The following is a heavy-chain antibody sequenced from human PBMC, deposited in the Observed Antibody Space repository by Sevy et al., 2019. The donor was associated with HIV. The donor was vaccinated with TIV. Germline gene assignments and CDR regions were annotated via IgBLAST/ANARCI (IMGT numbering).Heavy chain of an antibody. Sequence: GGSLRLSCAASGFTFSNAWMSWVRQAPGKGLEWVGRIKSKTDGGTTDYAAPVKGRFTISRDYSKNTLYLQMNSLKTEETAVYYCTTDAEDYYDSSGGGYFDYWGQGTLVTVSS. CDR1: GFTFSNAW. CDR2: IKSKTDGGTT. J-gene: IGHJ4*02. D-gene: IGHD3-22*01. CDR3: TTDAEDYYDSSGGGYFDY. V-gene: IGHV3-15*01.